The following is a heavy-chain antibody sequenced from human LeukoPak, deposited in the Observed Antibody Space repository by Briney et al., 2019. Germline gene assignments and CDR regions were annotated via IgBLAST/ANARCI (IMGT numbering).Heavy chain of an antibody. Sequence: QPGGSLRLSCAASGFTFSSYGMHWVRQAPGKGLEWVAVISYDGSNKYYADSVKGRFTISRDNSKNTLYLQMNSLRAEDTAVYYCVKGFKEGNSMPQGYWGQGTLVTVSS. CDR2: ISYDGSNK. CDR1: GFTFSSYG. V-gene: IGHV3-30*18. J-gene: IGHJ4*02. D-gene: IGHD2/OR15-2a*01. CDR3: VKGFKEGNSMPQGY.